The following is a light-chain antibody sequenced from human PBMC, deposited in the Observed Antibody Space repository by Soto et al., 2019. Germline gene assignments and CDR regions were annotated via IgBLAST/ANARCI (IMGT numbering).Light chain of an antibody. CDR2: WAS. CDR1: QSVLYSSNNKNY. CDR3: QQYFRPWT. J-gene: IGKJ1*01. Sequence: EIVMTQSPDSRAVSLGERATINCKSSQSVLYSSNNKNYLAWYQQKPGQPPKLLIYWASTRESGVPDRFSGSGSGTDFTLTISSLQTEDVAVYYCQQYFRPWTFGQGTKVEIK. V-gene: IGKV4-1*01.